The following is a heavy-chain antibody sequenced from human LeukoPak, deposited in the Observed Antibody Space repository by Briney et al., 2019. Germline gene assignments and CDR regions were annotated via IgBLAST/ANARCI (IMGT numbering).Heavy chain of an antibody. J-gene: IGHJ5*02. Sequence: SETLSLTCAVYGGSFSGYYWSWIRQPPGKGLEWIGEINHSGSTNYNPSLKSRVTISVDKSKNQFSLKLSSVTAADTAVYYCAILNIAAARGWFDPWGQGTLVTVSS. V-gene: IGHV4-34*01. CDR2: INHSGST. CDR3: AILNIAAARGWFDP. CDR1: GGSFSGYY. D-gene: IGHD6-13*01.